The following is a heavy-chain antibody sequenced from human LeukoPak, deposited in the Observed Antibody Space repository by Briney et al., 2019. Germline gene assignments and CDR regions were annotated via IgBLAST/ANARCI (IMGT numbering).Heavy chain of an antibody. V-gene: IGHV3-23*01. D-gene: IGHD6-19*01. Sequence: GGSLRLSCAASGFTFSSYAMSWVRQAPGKGLEWVSAISGSGGSTYYADSVKGRFTISRDNAKNSLYLQMNSLRAEDTAVYYCANQYSSGWYGEAFDIWGQGTMVTVSS. CDR2: ISGSGGST. CDR3: ANQYSSGWYGEAFDI. CDR1: GFTFSSYA. J-gene: IGHJ3*02.